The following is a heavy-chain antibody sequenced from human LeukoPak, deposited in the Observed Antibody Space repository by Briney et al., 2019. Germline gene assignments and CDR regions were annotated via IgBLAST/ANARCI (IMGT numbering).Heavy chain of an antibody. Sequence: SETLSLTCAVYGGSFSGYYWNWIRQPPGKGLEWIGEINHSRTTSYNPSLKSRVTISVDTSKNHFSLKLSSVTAADTAVYYCARGVGSIAADYFDYWGQGTLVTVSS. CDR3: ARGVGSIAADYFDY. V-gene: IGHV4-34*01. J-gene: IGHJ4*02. D-gene: IGHD6-13*01. CDR1: GGSFSGYY. CDR2: INHSRTT.